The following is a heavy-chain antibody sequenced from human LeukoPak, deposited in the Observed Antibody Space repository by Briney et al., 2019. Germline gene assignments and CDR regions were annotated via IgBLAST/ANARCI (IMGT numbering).Heavy chain of an antibody. J-gene: IGHJ4*02. V-gene: IGHV4-61*02. CDR1: GGSISSGSYY. Sequence: SQTLSLTCTVSGGSISSGSYYWSWIRQPAGKGLEWIGRIYTSGSTNYNPSLKSRVTMSVDTSKNQFSLKLSSVTAADTAVYYCARDIPYSGYGNWGQGTLVTVSS. CDR2: IYTSGST. CDR3: ARDIPYSGYGN. D-gene: IGHD5-12*01.